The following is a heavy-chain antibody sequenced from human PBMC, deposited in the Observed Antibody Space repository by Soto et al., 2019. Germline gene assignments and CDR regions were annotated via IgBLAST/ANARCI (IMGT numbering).Heavy chain of an antibody. Sequence: EVQLLESGGDLVQPGGSLRLSCAASGFTFSSIAMSWVRQARGKGLEWVSSLSGTGGGTHYADSVKGRFTISRDNSKNTVYLEMNSLRAEDSVTYYCAKHTAHYYDSSGYFYLDYWGQGTLVTVSS. CDR3: AKHTAHYYDSSGYFYLDY. D-gene: IGHD3-22*01. J-gene: IGHJ4*02. CDR1: GFTFSSIA. V-gene: IGHV3-23*01. CDR2: LSGTGGGT.